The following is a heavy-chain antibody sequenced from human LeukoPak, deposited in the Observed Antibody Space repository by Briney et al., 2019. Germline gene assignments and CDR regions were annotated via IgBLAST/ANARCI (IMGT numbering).Heavy chain of an antibody. CDR1: GYTFTSYY. V-gene: IGHV1-46*01. CDR3: ARGGYYPFSDY. CDR2: INPSGGST. J-gene: IGHJ4*02. D-gene: IGHD3-22*01. Sequence: GASVKVSCKASGYTFTSYYIHWMRQAPGQGLKWMGIINPSGGSTSYSQKFQGRVTMTTDTSTSTVYMELSSLRSEDTAVYYCARGGYYPFSDYRGQGTLGTVSP.